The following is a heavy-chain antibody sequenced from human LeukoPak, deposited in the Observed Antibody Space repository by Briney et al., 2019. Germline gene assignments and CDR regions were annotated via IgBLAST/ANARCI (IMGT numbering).Heavy chain of an antibody. CDR2: INPSGGST. CDR3: ARGEQLRYFDWLTLSWFDP. D-gene: IGHD3-9*01. Sequence: GASVKVSCKASGYTFTSYYMHWVRQAPGQGLEWMGIINPSGGSTSYAQKFQGRVTMTRDTSISTAHMELSRLRSDDTAVYYCARGEQLRYFDWLTLSWFDPWGQGTLVTVSS. V-gene: IGHV1-46*01. J-gene: IGHJ5*02. CDR1: GYTFTSYY.